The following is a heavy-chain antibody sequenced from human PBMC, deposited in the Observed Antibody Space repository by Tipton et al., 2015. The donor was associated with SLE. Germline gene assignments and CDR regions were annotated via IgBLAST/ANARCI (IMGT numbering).Heavy chain of an antibody. D-gene: IGHD3-22*01. CDR1: GFTFSGSA. J-gene: IGHJ4*02. Sequence: SLRLSCAASGFTFSGSAMHWVRQASGKGLEWVGRIRSKANSYATAYAASVKGRFTISRDDPKNTAYLQMNSLKTEDTAVYYCTSKLYYYDSSGYYYPGVDYWGQGTLVTVSS. V-gene: IGHV3-73*01. CDR2: IRSKANSYAT. CDR3: TSKLYYYDSSGYYYPGVDY.